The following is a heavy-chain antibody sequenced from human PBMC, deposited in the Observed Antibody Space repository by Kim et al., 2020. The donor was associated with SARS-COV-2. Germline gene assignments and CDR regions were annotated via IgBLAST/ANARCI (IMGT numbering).Heavy chain of an antibody. CDR2: ISGSGGST. D-gene: IGHD3-22*01. V-gene: IGHV3-23*01. CDR1: GFTFSSYA. Sequence: GGSLRLSCAASGFTFSSYAMSWVRQAPGKGLEWVSAISGSGGSTYYADTVKGRFTISRDNSKNTLYLQMNSLRAEDTAVYYCAKDLDYYDMIGCDYWGQGTLVTVSS. J-gene: IGHJ4*02. CDR3: AKDLDYYDMIGCDY.